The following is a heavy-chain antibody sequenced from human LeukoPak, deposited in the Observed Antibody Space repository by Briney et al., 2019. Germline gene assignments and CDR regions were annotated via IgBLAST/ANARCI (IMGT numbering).Heavy chain of an antibody. CDR2: IYYTGTT. Sequence: PSETLSLTCTVSGDSISTYYWSWIRQPPGKGLEWIGYIYYTGTTNYNPSLKSRVTISVDTSKNQFSLKLSSVTAADTAVYYCARLREYDSSGYYDYWGQGTLVTVSS. CDR1: GDSISTYY. D-gene: IGHD3-22*01. J-gene: IGHJ4*02. CDR3: ARLREYDSSGYYDY. V-gene: IGHV4-59*01.